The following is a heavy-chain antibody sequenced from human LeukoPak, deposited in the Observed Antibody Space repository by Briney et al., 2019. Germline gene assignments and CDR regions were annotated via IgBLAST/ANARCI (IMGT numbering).Heavy chain of an antibody. Sequence: ASVKVSCKASGYTFTSYDINWVRQATGQGLEWMGWMNPNSGNTGYAQKFQGRVTMTRDTSISTAYMELSSLRSEDTAVYYCARDGGHVRFGESIAFHYWGQGTLVTVSS. CDR1: GYTFTSYD. CDR2: MNPNSGNT. CDR3: ARDGGHVRFGESIAFHY. D-gene: IGHD3-10*01. V-gene: IGHV1-8*01. J-gene: IGHJ4*02.